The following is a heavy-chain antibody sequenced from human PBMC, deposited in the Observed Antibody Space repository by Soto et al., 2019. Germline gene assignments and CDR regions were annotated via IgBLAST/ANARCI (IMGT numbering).Heavy chain of an antibody. CDR2: ISGSGGST. V-gene: IGHV3-23*01. CDR3: AKDGCSSASCYIPNYGMAV. Sequence: PGGSLRLSCAASGFTLSSYAMSWVRQAPGKGLEWVSAISGSGGSTYYADSVKGRFTISRDNSKNTLYLQMNSLRAEDTALYHCAKDGCSSASCYIPNYGMAVWGLGTTVTVSS. CDR1: GFTLSSYA. D-gene: IGHD2-2*02. J-gene: IGHJ6*02.